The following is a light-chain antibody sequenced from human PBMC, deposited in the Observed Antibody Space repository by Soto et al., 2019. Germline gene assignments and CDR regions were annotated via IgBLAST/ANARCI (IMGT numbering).Light chain of an antibody. Sequence: DVVMTQSPLSLPVTLGQPASISCRSSQSLVHSEGNTYLNWFQQRPGQSPRRLIYKVPNRDSGDPDRFSGSGSGSDFTLKISRVEAEDLAVYYCVQEAQWPHTSGQGTKLEIK. V-gene: IGKV2-30*02. CDR3: VQEAQWPHT. CDR1: QSLVHSEGNTY. CDR2: KVP. J-gene: IGKJ2*01.